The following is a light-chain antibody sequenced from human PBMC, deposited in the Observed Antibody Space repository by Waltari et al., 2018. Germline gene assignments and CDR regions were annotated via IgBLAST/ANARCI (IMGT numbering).Light chain of an antibody. V-gene: IGKV1-5*03. CDR3: QQYDDFPFT. J-gene: IGKJ2*01. CDR2: KAS. CDR1: QGISSW. Sequence: DIQMTQSPATLSASVGDRVTIRCRASQGISSWLAWYQQKPGKAPKILIFKASFLESGVPSRFSGSGSGTEFSLTISSLQPEDFATYYCQQYDDFPFTFGQGTKVEVK.